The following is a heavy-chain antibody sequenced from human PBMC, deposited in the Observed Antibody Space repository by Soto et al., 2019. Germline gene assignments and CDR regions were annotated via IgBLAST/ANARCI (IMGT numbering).Heavy chain of an antibody. D-gene: IGHD3-10*01. Sequence: QVQLVQSGAEVRTPGASVKVSCKASGYTFTSYDINWVRQATGQGPEWMGWMNPDSGNTGYVQKFQGRVTMTRNTAISTAYMELSRLSSEDTAVYYCARSVGGSNVNFDYWGQGTLVTVSS. V-gene: IGHV1-8*01. CDR1: GYTFTSYD. J-gene: IGHJ4*02. CDR2: MNPDSGNT. CDR3: ARSVGGSNVNFDY.